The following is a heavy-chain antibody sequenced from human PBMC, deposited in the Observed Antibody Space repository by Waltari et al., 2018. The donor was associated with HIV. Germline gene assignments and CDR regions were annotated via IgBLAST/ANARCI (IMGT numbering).Heavy chain of an antibody. CDR2: INSDGSST. D-gene: IGHD1-1*01. CDR3: ARMAARTT. J-gene: IGHJ5*02. CDR1: GFTFSSYW. V-gene: IGHV3-74*01. Sequence: EVQLVESGGGLVQPGGSLRLSCAVSGFTFSSYWMHWVRQVPGKGRVWVSRINSDGSSTGYADSVKGRFTSSRDNAKNTLYLQMNSLRAEDTAVYYCARMAARTTWGQGTLVTVSS.